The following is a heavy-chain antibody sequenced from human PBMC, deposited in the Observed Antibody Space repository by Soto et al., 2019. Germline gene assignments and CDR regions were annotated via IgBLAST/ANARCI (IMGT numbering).Heavy chain of an antibody. V-gene: IGHV3-48*03. CDR1: GFIFSRYE. Sequence: GGSLRLSCAASGFIFSRYEMNWVRQAPGKGLEWVSYINTRGNTIHYADSVKGRFTVSRDNAENSLYLQMNSLRAEDTAVYYCARDIDYYDSSGYQDYWGQGTLVTVSS. D-gene: IGHD3-22*01. CDR2: INTRGNTI. J-gene: IGHJ4*02. CDR3: ARDIDYYDSSGYQDY.